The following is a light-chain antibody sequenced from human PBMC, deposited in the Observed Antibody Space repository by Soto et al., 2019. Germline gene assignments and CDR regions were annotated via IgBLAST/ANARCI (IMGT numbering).Light chain of an antibody. CDR3: QQYGSSPPT. J-gene: IGKJ1*01. Sequence: EIVLTQSPGTLSLSPGERATLSCRASQSVSSSYLAWYQQKPGQAPRLLIYGASSRATGIPDRFSGSGSGTDFTLTISGLEPEDFAVYYCQQYGSSPPTFCQGTRVAFK. V-gene: IGKV3-20*01. CDR2: GAS. CDR1: QSVSSSY.